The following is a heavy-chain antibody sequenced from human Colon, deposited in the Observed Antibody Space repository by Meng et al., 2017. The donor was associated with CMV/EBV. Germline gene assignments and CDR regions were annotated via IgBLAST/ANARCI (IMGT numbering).Heavy chain of an antibody. D-gene: IGHD2-2*01. CDR3: ARGRTYQYGLDV. V-gene: IGHV4-34*01. CDR2: IHHFGSS. J-gene: IGHJ6*02. CDR1: GGSFSGYF. Sequence: QVQVTPGGGGLLNPSETLSPTCAVDGGSFSGYFCTWIRQPPGKGLEWIGEIHHFGSSNYNPSLKSRVTISVDTSKKQFSLKVDSVTAADTAVYYCARGRTYQYGLDVWGQGTTVTVPS.